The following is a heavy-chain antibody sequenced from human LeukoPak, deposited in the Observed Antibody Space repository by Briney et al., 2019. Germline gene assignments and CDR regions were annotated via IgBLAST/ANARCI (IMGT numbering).Heavy chain of an antibody. Sequence: PGGSLRLSCTASGLTFSTYALSWVRQTPGKGLEWLSVISATGSTTYYADSVRGRFTISRDNSKNTLYLQMNSLRVEDTSVYYCAKDSHIVAFFLDDAFDLWGQGTIVTVSA. D-gene: IGHD2-21*01. CDR2: ISATGSTT. CDR1: GLTFSTYA. J-gene: IGHJ3*01. CDR3: AKDSHIVAFFLDDAFDL. V-gene: IGHV3-23*01.